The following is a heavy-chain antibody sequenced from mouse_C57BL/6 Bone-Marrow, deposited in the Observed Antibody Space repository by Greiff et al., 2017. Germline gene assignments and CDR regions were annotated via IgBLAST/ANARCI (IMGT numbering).Heavy chain of an antibody. Sequence: EVQVVESGGGLVKPGGSLKLSCAASGFTFSSYAMSWVRQTPEKRLEWVATISDGGSYTYYPDNVKGRFTISRDNAKNNLYLQMSHLKSEDTAMYYCARDGVPSFLSWGQGTLVTVSA. D-gene: IGHD2-10*02. V-gene: IGHV5-4*01. CDR1: GFTFSSYA. CDR3: ARDGVPSFLS. CDR2: ISDGGSYT. J-gene: IGHJ3*01.